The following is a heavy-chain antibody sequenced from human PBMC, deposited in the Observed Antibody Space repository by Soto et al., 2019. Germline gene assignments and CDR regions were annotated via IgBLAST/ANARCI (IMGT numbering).Heavy chain of an antibody. CDR3: AKDKYSGSGSVSDY. J-gene: IGHJ4*02. Sequence: HPGGSLRLSCAASGFTFSTYALSWVRQAPGKGLEWVSAISGSRSDTYYADSVKGRFTISRDNSKNTLYLQMNSLRAEDTAVYYCAKDKYSGSGSVSDYWGQGALVTVSS. CDR2: ISGSRSDT. CDR1: GFTFSTYA. D-gene: IGHD3-10*01. V-gene: IGHV3-23*01.